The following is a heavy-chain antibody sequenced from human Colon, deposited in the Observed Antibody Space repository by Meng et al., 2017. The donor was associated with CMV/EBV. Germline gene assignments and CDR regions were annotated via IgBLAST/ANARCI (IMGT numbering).Heavy chain of an antibody. D-gene: IGHD2-21*01. CDR1: GFTFSYYS. CDR2: ISGNTHYI. J-gene: IGHJ3*02. CDR3: AKYREVVIAINQNAFDI. Sequence: GGSLRLSCEASGFTFSYYSMNWVRQAPGKGLEWVASISGNTHYIYYTDSVKGRFTLSRDNAKDLVFLQMHSLRAEDTAIYYCAKYREVVIAINQNAFDIWGQGTMVTVSS. V-gene: IGHV3-21*01.